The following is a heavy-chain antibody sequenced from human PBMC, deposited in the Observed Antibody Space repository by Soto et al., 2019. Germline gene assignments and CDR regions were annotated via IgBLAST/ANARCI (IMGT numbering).Heavy chain of an antibody. Sequence: SETRSLTCSVSGDSINRNDCWTWVRQPSGKGLEWIAEIYYSGGTSYNPSLKIRVTISMDQSKNQFSLNLTSVTAADTAMYYCARDTGWGLGYWGQGTLVTVS. D-gene: IGHD6-19*01. CDR2: IYYSGGT. CDR1: GDSINRNDC. V-gene: IGHV4-4*02. CDR3: ARDTGWGLGY. J-gene: IGHJ4*02.